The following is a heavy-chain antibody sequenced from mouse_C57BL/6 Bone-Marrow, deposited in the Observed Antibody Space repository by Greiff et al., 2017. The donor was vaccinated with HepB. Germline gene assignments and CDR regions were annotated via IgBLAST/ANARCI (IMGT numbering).Heavy chain of an antibody. CDR2: ILPGSGST. CDR1: GYTFTGYW. J-gene: IGHJ4*01. D-gene: IGHD3-2*02. Sequence: QVQLQQSGAELMKPGASVKLSCKATGYTFTGYWIEWVKQRPGHGLEWIGEILPGSGSTNYNEKFKGKATFTADTSSKTAYMQLSSLTTEDSAIYSCAKWGTGQLRLYAMDYWGQGTSVTVSS. V-gene: IGHV1-9*01. CDR3: AKWGTGQLRLYAMDY.